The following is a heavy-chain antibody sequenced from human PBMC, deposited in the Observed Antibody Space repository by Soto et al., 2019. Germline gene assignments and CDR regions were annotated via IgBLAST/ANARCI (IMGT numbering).Heavy chain of an antibody. CDR2: INAGNGNT. J-gene: IGHJ4*02. CDR3: AVSSSWYRFDY. CDR1: GYTFTSYA. V-gene: IGHV1-3*01. Sequence: ASVKVSCKASGYTFTSYAMHWVLQAPGQRLEWMGWINAGNGNTKYSQKFQGRVTITRDTSASTAYMELSSLRSEDTAVYYCAVSSSWYRFDYWGQGTLVTVSS. D-gene: IGHD6-13*01.